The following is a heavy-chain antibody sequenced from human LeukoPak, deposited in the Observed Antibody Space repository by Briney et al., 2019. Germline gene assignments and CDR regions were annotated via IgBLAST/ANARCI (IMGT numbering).Heavy chain of an antibody. D-gene: IGHD3-9*01. Sequence: SSETLSLTCTVSGGSISSYYWTWIRQPAGKGLEWIGRMYASGSTNYNPSLKSRVTMSVDTSKNQFSLKLRSVTAADTAVYYCARALVPYYDILTGYYNHPIEAFDIWGQGTMVTVSS. V-gene: IGHV4-4*07. CDR2: MYASGST. CDR1: GGSISSYY. J-gene: IGHJ3*02. CDR3: ARALVPYYDILTGYYNHPIEAFDI.